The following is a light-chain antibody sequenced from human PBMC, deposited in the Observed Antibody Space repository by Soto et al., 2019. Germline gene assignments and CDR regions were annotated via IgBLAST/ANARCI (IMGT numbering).Light chain of an antibody. CDR1: QRISSY. J-gene: IGKJ1*01. CDR2: GMS. V-gene: IGKV1-39*01. CDR3: QQSYSSPPT. Sequence: DIQMTQSPSSLSASVGDRVTITCRASQRISSYLNWYQQKPGKAPKLLIYGMSNLQSGVPSRFSGRGSGTDFTLTISSLQPEDFATYYCQQSYSSPPTFGQGTKVEIK.